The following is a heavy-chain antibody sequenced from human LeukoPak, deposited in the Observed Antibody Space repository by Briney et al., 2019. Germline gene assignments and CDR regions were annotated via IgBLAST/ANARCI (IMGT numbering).Heavy chain of an antibody. CDR2: IWYDGSNK. J-gene: IGHJ4*02. CDR1: GFTFSSYA. CDR3: AKELEIAVAGTLGY. D-gene: IGHD6-19*01. V-gene: IGHV3-33*06. Sequence: GGSLRLSCAASGFTFSSYAMHWVRQAPGKGLEWVAVIWYDGSNKYYADSVKGRFTISRDHSKNTLYLQMESLRAEDTAVYYCAKELEIAVAGTLGYWGQGTLVTVSS.